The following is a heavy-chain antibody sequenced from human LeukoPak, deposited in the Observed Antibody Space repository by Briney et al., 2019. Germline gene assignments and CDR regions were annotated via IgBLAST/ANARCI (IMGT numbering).Heavy chain of an antibody. CDR3: ARAKTYYYGSGRYTIDWFDP. D-gene: IGHD3-10*01. Sequence: SQTLCLTCTVSGGSISSGDYYRSWIRQPPGKGLEWIGYIYYSGSTYYSPSLKSRVTTSVDTSKNQFSLKLSSVTAADTAVYYCARAKTYYYGSGRYTIDWFDPRGQGTLVTVSS. CDR1: GGSISSGDYY. J-gene: IGHJ5*02. V-gene: IGHV4-30-4*01. CDR2: IYYSGST.